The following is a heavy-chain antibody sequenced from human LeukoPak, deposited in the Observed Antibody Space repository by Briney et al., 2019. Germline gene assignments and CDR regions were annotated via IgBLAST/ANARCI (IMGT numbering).Heavy chain of an antibody. CDR2: ISYIGST. CDR1: SDSFSSHY. J-gene: IGHJ3*02. D-gene: IGHD4-17*01. CDR3: ARDLVTVTKGFDI. V-gene: IGHV4-59*11. Sequence: SETLSLTYAVSSDSFSSHYWTWIRQPPGKGLEWIGYISYIGSTNYNPSLKSRVTISIDRSKNQFPLKLSSVTAADAAVYYCARDLVTVTKGFDIWGQGTMVSVSS.